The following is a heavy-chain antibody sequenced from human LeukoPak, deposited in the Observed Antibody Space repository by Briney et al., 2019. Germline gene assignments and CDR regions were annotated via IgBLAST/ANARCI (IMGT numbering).Heavy chain of an antibody. V-gene: IGHV3-21*01. CDR2: ISSSSSYI. J-gene: IGHJ3*02. CDR1: GFTFSSYS. D-gene: IGHD6-19*01. CDR3: ARYGNGAWLAHYSFDI. Sequence: KSGGSLRLSCAASGFTFSSYSMNWVRQAPGKGLEWVSSISSSSSYIYYADSVKGRFTISRDNAKNSLYLQMNSLRAEDTAVYYCARYGNGAWLAHYSFDIWGQGTMVTVSS.